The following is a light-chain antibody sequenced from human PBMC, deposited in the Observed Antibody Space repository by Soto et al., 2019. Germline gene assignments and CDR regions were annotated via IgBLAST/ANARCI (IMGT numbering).Light chain of an antibody. Sequence: SYELTQPPSVSVAPGQTASITCGGNVLGRISVHWYQQKPGQAPVLVVFDDSDRPSGIPERFSGSNSRNTATLTISRVEAGDEADYYCQVWDSSSDHVIFGGGTKLTVL. CDR1: VLGRIS. J-gene: IGLJ2*01. CDR2: DDS. CDR3: QVWDSSSDHVI. V-gene: IGLV3-21*02.